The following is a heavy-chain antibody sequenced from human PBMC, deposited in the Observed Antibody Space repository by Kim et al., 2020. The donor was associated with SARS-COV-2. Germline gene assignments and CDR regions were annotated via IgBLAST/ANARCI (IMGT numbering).Heavy chain of an antibody. CDR3: ARLRGHGALGSSSWYDYYYYGMDV. CDR1: GFTFSSYG. D-gene: IGHD6-13*01. Sequence: GGSLRLSCAASGFTFSSYGMHWVRQAPGKGLEWVAVIWYDGSNKYYADSVKGRFTISRDNSKNTLYLQMNSLRAEDTAVYYCARLRGHGALGSSSWYDYYYYGMDVWGQGTTVTVSS. J-gene: IGHJ6*02. V-gene: IGHV3-33*01. CDR2: IWYDGSNK.